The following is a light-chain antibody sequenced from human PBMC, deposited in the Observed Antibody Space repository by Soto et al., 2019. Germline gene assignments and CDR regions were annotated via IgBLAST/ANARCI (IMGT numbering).Light chain of an antibody. CDR1: QSVSSSSY. V-gene: IGKV3-20*01. CDR3: HQYGSSPSYT. Sequence: EIVLTQSPGTLSLSPGERATLSCRASQSVSSSSYLAWYQQKPGQAPRLLIYGASSSATGIPDRFSGSGAGTDFTLTISRLEPEDCAVYYCHQYGSSPSYTFGQGTKLEIK. CDR2: GAS. J-gene: IGKJ2*01.